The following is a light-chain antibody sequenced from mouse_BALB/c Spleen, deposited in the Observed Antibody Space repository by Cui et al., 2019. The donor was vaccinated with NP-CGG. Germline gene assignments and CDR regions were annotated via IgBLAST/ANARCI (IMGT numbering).Light chain of an antibody. CDR2: GTN. CDR1: TGAVTTSNY. CDR3: VLWYCNHWV. Sequence: QAVVTQASALTTSPGETVTLTCRSSTGAVTTSNYANWVQEKPDHLFTGLIGGTNNRAPGVPARFSGSLIGDKAALTITGAQTEDEAIYFCVLWYCNHWVFGGGTKLTVL. V-gene: IGLV1*01. J-gene: IGLJ1*01.